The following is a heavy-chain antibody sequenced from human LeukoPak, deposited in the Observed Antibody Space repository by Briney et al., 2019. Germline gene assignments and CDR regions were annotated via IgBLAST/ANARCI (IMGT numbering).Heavy chain of an antibody. J-gene: IGHJ4*02. V-gene: IGHV4-39*01. Sequence: SETLSLTCTVSGGSISSSSFFWAWVRQPPGKGLEWIGTVSYSGTTYYSPSLKSRVTISVDTSKNQFSLRLTSVTAADTALYYCAKLTCSSTFCPLDYWGQGTLVTVSS. CDR1: GGSISSSSFF. CDR2: VSYSGTT. D-gene: IGHD2-2*01. CDR3: AKLTCSSTFCPLDY.